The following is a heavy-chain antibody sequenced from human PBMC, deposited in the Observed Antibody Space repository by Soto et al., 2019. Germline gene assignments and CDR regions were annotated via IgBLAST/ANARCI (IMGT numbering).Heavy chain of an antibody. Sequence: GGSLRLSCAASGFTFSSYAMSWVRQAPGKGLEWVSAISGSGGSTYYADSVKGRFTISRDNSKNTLYLQMNSLRAEDTAVYYCAKDRLPITIFGVVIPGVGFDYWGQGTLVTVSS. CDR3: AKDRLPITIFGVVIPGVGFDY. J-gene: IGHJ4*02. CDR2: ISGSGGST. V-gene: IGHV3-23*01. CDR1: GFTFSSYA. D-gene: IGHD3-3*01.